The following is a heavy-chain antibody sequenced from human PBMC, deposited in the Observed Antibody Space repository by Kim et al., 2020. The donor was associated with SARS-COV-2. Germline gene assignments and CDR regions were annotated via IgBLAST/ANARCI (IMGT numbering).Heavy chain of an antibody. CDR1: GYTFTGNH. CDR2: INPNSGDP. Sequence: ASVKVSCKASGYTFTGNHIYWVRQAPGQGLEWMGWINPNSGDPRYAQKFQGRVTMTRDTSISTAYMEVSRLTSDDTAEYYCARGRPYLDVWGQGTTVTVSS. CDR3: ARGRPYLDV. V-gene: IGHV1-2*02. J-gene: IGHJ6*02.